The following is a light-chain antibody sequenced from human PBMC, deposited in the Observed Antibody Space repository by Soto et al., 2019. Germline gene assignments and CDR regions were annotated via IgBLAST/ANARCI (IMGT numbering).Light chain of an antibody. V-gene: IGKV1-39*01. CDR3: QQSYSTPLT. Sequence: DIQMTQSPSSMSAYEGDRVTITCQASQDITSYLHWFQQKPGKAPKLLIYDASNLQAGVPSRFRGSGSGTDFTLTISSLQPEDFATYYCQQSYSTPLTFGGGTKVDIK. CDR1: QDITSY. CDR2: DAS. J-gene: IGKJ4*01.